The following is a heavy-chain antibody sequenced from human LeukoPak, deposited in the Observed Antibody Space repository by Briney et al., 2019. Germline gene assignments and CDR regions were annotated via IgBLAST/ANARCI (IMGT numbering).Heavy chain of an antibody. V-gene: IGHV1-69*02. CDR2: IIPILGIA. CDR1: GGAFDSYT. CDR3: ALNWND. D-gene: IGHD1-1*01. J-gene: IGHJ4*02. Sequence: SVKVSCKASGGAFDSYTITWVRQAPGQGLELMGRIIPILGIANYAQKFQRRVTITADKSTSTAYMELSSLRSEDTAVYYCALNWNDWGQGTLVTVSS.